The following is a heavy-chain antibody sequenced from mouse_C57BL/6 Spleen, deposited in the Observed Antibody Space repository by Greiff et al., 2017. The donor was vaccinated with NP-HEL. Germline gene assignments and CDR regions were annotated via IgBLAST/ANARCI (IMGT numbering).Heavy chain of an antibody. CDR3: ARDGYYYFDY. V-gene: IGHV1-53*01. CDR2: INPSNGGT. CDR1: GYTFTSYW. Sequence: QVQLQQPGTELVKPGASVKLSCKASGYTFTSYWMHWVKQRPGQGLEWIGNINPSNGGTNYNEKFKSKDTLNVDKSSSTAYMQISSLTSEDSAVYYCARDGYYYFDYWGQGTTLTVAS. J-gene: IGHJ2*01. D-gene: IGHD2-3*01.